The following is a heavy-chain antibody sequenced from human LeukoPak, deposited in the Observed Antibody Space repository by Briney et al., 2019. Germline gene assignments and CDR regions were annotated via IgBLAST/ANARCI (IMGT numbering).Heavy chain of an antibody. D-gene: IGHD5-24*01. CDR3: ARGDVMATIIGAFDI. CDR2: INHSGST. V-gene: IGHV4-34*01. Sequence: PSETLSLTCAVYGGSFSGYYWSWIRQPPGKGLEWIGEINHSGSTNCNPSLKSRVTISVDTSKNQFSLKLSSVTAADTAVYYCARGDVMATIIGAFDIWGQGTMVTVSS. J-gene: IGHJ3*02. CDR1: GGSFSGYY.